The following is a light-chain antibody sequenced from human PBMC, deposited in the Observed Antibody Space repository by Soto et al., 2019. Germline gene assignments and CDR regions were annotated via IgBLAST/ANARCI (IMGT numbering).Light chain of an antibody. CDR1: SRDVGGYDY. V-gene: IGLV2-14*01. CDR2: EVS. CDR3: SSYTSSSTAV. Sequence: QSVLTQPASVSGSPGQSITISCTGTSRDVGGYDYVSWYQHHPGKAPKLTIYEVSNRPSGVSNRFSGSKSGNTASLTISGLQAEDEAEYYCSSYTSSSTAVFGTGPKVTVL. J-gene: IGLJ1*01.